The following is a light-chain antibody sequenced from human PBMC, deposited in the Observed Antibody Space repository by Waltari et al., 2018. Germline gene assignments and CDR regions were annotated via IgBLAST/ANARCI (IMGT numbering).Light chain of an antibody. Sequence: ELVMTQSPATLSVSPGERATLSCRASQSVSSNLAWYQQKPGQAPRLHIYGASTRATGIPARFSGSGSGTEFTLTISSMQSEDFAVYYCQQYNNWPPELTFGGGTKVEIK. CDR3: QQYNNWPPELT. V-gene: IGKV3-15*01. J-gene: IGKJ4*01. CDR1: QSVSSN. CDR2: GAS.